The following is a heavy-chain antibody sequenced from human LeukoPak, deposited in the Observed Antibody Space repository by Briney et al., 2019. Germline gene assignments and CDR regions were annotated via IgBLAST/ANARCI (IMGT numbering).Heavy chain of an antibody. V-gene: IGHV4-34*01. CDR3: ARSYDSSGYYGFGAAFDI. J-gene: IGHJ3*02. CDR2: INHSGST. Sequence: SETLSLTCAVYGGSFSGYYWSWIRQPPGKGLEWIGEINHSGSTNYNPSLKSRVTISVDTSKNQFPLKLSSVTAADTAVYYCARSYDSSGYYGFGAAFDIWGQGTMVTVSS. D-gene: IGHD3-22*01. CDR1: GGSFSGYY.